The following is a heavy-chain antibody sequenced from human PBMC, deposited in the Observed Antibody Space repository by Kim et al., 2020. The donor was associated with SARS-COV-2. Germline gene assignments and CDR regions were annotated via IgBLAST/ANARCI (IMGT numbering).Heavy chain of an antibody. V-gene: IGHV1-2*02. CDR2: INPNSGGT. D-gene: IGHD1-1*01. CDR3: ARDAGHRYNWNTNNWFDP. J-gene: IGHJ5*02. CDR1: GYTFTGYY. Sequence: ASVKVSCKASGYTFTGYYMHWVRQAPGQGLEWMGWINPNSGGTNYAQKFQGRVTMTRDTSISTAYMELSRLRSDDTAVYYCARDAGHRYNWNTNNWFDPWGQGTLVTVSS.